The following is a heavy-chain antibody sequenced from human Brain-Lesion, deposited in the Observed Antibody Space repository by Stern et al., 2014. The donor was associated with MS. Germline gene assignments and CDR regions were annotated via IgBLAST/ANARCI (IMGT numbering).Heavy chain of an antibody. CDR2: ISSDGGST. Sequence: VQLVQSGGGLVQPGGSLRLSCSASGFTFSNYAEHWVRQAPGKGLEYVSGISSDGGSTYYADSVKGRFTISRDNSKNTLYLQMSSLRAEDTAVYYCVSAPHGDLVKPLDYWGQGTLVTVSS. D-gene: IGHD3-9*01. V-gene: IGHV3-64D*09. CDR3: VSAPHGDLVKPLDY. CDR1: GFTFSNYA. J-gene: IGHJ4*02.